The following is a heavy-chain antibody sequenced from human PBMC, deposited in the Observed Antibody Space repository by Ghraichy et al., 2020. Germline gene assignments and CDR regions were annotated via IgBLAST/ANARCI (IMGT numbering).Heavy chain of an antibody. J-gene: IGHJ4*02. Sequence: SETLSLTCTVSGGSISSGGYYWSWIRQHPGKGLEWIGYIYYSGSTYYNPSLKSRVTISVNTSKSQFSLKLSSVTAADTAVYYCARALHSSSYVPYYFDYWGQGTLVTVSS. CDR1: GGSISSGGYY. CDR3: ARALHSSSYVPYYFDY. CDR2: IYYSGST. D-gene: IGHD6-6*01. V-gene: IGHV4-31*03.